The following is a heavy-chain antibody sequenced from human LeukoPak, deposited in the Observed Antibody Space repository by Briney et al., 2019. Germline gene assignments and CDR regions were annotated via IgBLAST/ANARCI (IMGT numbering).Heavy chain of an antibody. V-gene: IGHV4-39*07. D-gene: IGHD1-26*01. J-gene: IGHJ4*02. CDR1: GGSISSSSCY. CDR3: AQGRGSYYSDFYY. Sequence: PSETLSLTCTVSGGSISSSSCYWGWIRQPPGKGLEWIGSIYYSGNIYYTPSLKSRVTILLDTSKNQFSLKLSSMTAADTAVYYCAQGRGSYYSDFYYWGQGTLVTVSS. CDR2: IYYSGNI.